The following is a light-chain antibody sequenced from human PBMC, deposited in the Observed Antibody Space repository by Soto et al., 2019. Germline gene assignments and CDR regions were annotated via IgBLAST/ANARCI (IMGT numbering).Light chain of an antibody. J-gene: IGKJ1*01. CDR1: QSVSSN. CDR3: QQYADWPRT. Sequence: EIVLTQSPATLSVSPGERATLSCRASQSVSSNLAWYQQKPGQAPRLPIYGASTRATGIPARFSGSGSGTEFTLTISSLQSGDFAVYYCQQYADWPRTFGQGTKVDIK. V-gene: IGKV3-15*01. CDR2: GAS.